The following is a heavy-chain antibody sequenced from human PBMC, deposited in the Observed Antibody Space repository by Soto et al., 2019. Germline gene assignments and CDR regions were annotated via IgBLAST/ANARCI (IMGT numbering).Heavy chain of an antibody. CDR3: ARVGPWVPYYYDSSPYTFENWFDP. D-gene: IGHD3-22*01. CDR1: GGSISNGYH. J-gene: IGHJ5*02. CDR2: IFHTGTT. Sequence: PSETLSLTCTVSGGSISNGYHWAWIRQPPGMRLEWVASIFHTGTTYYNPSLTSRVTISVDTSKNQFSLILNSVTAADTAVYYCARVGPWVPYYYDSSPYTFENWFDPWGQGTPVTVSS. V-gene: IGHV4-38-2*02.